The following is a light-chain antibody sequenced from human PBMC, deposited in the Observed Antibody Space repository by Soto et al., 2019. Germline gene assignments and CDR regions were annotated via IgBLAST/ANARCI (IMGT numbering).Light chain of an antibody. J-gene: IGKJ1*01. V-gene: IGKV2-28*01. CDR1: PSLLHSNGYNY. Sequence: IVMTQSQLSLPVTPGEPASISCRSSPSLLHSNGYNYLDWYLQKPGQSPQLLIYLGSNRASGVPDRFSGSGSGTDFTLKISRVEAEDVGVYYCMQALQTPWTFGQGTKVDIK. CDR3: MQALQTPWT. CDR2: LGS.